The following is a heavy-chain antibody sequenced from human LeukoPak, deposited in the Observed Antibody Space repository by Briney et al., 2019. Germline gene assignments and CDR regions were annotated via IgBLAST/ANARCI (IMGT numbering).Heavy chain of an antibody. CDR3: ARGALYYYGSGTLVDYFDY. V-gene: IGHV4-4*07. Sequence: SDTLSLTFTLAGGSISSYDSSSSRQPARNGREWSGRIYTSGSTNYNPSLNSRVTMSVDTYKNPFSLKLSSVTAADTAVYYCARGALYYYGSGTLVDYFDYWGQGTLVTVSS. CDR1: GGSISSYD. D-gene: IGHD3-10*01. J-gene: IGHJ4*02. CDR2: IYTSGST.